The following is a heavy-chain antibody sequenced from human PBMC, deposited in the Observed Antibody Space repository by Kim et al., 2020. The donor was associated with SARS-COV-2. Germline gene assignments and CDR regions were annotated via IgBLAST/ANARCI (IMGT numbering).Heavy chain of an antibody. Sequence: YADSVKGRFTISRDNAKNSLYLQMNSLRDEDTAVYYCARDPKMATINLDYWGQGTLVTVSS. J-gene: IGHJ4*02. CDR3: ARDPKMATINLDY. V-gene: IGHV3-48*02. D-gene: IGHD5-12*01.